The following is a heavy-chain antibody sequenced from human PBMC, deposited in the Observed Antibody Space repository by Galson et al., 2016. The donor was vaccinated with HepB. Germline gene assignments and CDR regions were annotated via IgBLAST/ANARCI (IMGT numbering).Heavy chain of an antibody. CDR3: ARLYNGGYGDQH. Sequence: SLRLSCAVSGFTFSDHHMDWVRQAPGKGPEWVGRIRNKARSYTTEYAASVKGRFTISRDDSTNSMYLQMNTLQREDTAVYYCARLYNGGYGDQHWGQGALRTVCS. CDR2: IRNKARSYTT. V-gene: IGHV3-72*01. D-gene: IGHD1-26*01. J-gene: IGHJ1*01. CDR1: GFTFSDHH.